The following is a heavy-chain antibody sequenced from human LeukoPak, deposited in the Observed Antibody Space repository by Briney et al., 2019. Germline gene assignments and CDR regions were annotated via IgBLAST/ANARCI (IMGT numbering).Heavy chain of an antibody. J-gene: IGHJ6*03. CDR3: ARQDLYYDFWSGYSRDYYYMDV. Sequence: GGSMRLSCEASGFIFIHFWMSWVRQAPGKGLEWVASIRQDGSERYYVDSVKGRFNISRDNAKNSLYLQVNSLRVEDTAIYYCARQDLYYDFWSGYSRDYYYMDVWGKGTTVTVSS. D-gene: IGHD3-3*01. V-gene: IGHV3-7*01. CDR2: IRQDGSER. CDR1: GFIFIHFW.